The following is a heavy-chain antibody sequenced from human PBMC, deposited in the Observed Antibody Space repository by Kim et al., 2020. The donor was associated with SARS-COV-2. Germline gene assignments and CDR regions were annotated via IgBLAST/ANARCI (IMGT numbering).Heavy chain of an antibody. CDR2: IKSDGFST. V-gene: IGHV3-64*01. D-gene: IGHD6-19*01. J-gene: IGHJ4*02. CDR3: VRENSDWPFDY. Sequence: GGSLRLSCTVSGFTLSNYVMHWVRQAPGKGLEYVSSIKSDGFSTFYAKSVKGRFTISRDSSKNTLYLQMDSLTTDDTAVYYCVRENSDWPFDYWGQGTLVTVSS. CDR1: GFTLSNYV.